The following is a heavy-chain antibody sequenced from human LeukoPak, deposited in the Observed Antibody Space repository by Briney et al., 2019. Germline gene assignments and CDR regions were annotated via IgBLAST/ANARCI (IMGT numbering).Heavy chain of an antibody. D-gene: IGHD3-16*02. V-gene: IGHV3-23*01. CDR2: ISGSGGST. J-gene: IGHJ4*02. CDR1: GFTFSSYA. CDR3: AKDYFMITFGGVIVPGY. Sequence: GGSLRLSCAASGFTFSSYAMSWVRQAPGKGLEWVSAISGSGGSTYYADSVKGRFTISRDNSKNTLYLQMNSLRAEDTAVYYCAKDYFMITFGGVIVPGYWGQGTLVTVSS.